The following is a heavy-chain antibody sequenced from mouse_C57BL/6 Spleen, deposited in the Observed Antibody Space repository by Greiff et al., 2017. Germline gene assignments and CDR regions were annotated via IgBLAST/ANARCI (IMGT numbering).Heavy chain of an antibody. V-gene: IGHV1-64*01. CDR3: ARDSGSSYRYFDV. CDR1: GYTFTSYW. CDR2: IHPNSGST. J-gene: IGHJ1*03. Sequence: QVQLQQPGAELVKPGASVKLSCKASGYTFTSYWMHWVKQRPGQGLEWIGMIHPNSGSTNYNEKFKSKATLTVDKSSSTAYMQLSSLTSEDSAVYCCARDSGSSYRYFDVWGTGTTVTVSS. D-gene: IGHD1-1*01.